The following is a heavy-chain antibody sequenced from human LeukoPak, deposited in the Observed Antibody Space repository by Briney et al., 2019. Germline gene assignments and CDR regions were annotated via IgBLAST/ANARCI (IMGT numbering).Heavy chain of an antibody. D-gene: IGHD3-10*01. V-gene: IGHV3-30*04. Sequence: PGGSLRLSCAASGFTFSSYAMHWVRQAPGKGLEWVAVISYDGSNKYYADSVKGRFTISRDNSKNTLYLQMNSLRAEDTAVYYCAKDWFVADAFDYWGQGTLVTVSS. CDR1: GFTFSSYA. CDR3: AKDWFVADAFDY. CDR2: ISYDGSNK. J-gene: IGHJ4*02.